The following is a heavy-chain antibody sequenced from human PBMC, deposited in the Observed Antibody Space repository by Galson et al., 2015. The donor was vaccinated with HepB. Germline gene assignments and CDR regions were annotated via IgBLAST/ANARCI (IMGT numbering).Heavy chain of an antibody. CDR3: AKGTTDIDY. CDR1: GSTFSRLG. CDR2: IGVSSTT. Sequence: SLRLSCAASGSTFSRLGMTWVRQAPGKGLECVAAIGVSSTTDYADSVKGRFTTSRDNSKNMLFLQMNNLRAEDTAVYYCAKGTTDIDYWGQGTLVTVSS. J-gene: IGHJ4*02. D-gene: IGHD1-1*01. V-gene: IGHV3-23*01.